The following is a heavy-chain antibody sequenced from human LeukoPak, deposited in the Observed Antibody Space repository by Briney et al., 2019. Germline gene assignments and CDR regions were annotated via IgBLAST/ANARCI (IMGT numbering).Heavy chain of an antibody. CDR1: GGSFNSNRYH. J-gene: IGHJ4*02. V-gene: IGHV4-39*02. CDR2: IYYSGDT. D-gene: IGHD1-14*01. Sequence: PSETLSLTCTAFGGSFNSNRYHWGWVRQPPGKGLEWIGGIYYSGDTLYNPSLKSRVSISTDTSKNLFFLNLTSVTAADTAVYYCARLGASISISQNPPRWGQGTLVTVSS. CDR3: ARLGASISISQNPPR.